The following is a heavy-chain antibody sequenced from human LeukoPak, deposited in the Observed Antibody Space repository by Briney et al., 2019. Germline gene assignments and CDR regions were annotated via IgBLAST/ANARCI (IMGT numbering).Heavy chain of an antibody. D-gene: IGHD6-19*01. Sequence: ASVKVSCKASGYTFTGYYMHWVRQAPGQELEWMGWINPNSGGTNYAQKFQGRVTMTRDTSISTAYMELSRLRSDDTAVYYCARDGTKGSGWYKFDYWGQGTLVTVSS. J-gene: IGHJ4*02. V-gene: IGHV1-2*02. CDR2: INPNSGGT. CDR3: ARDGTKGSGWYKFDY. CDR1: GYTFTGYY.